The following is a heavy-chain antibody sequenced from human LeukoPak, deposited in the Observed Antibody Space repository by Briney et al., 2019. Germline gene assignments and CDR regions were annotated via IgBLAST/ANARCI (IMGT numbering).Heavy chain of an antibody. CDR1: GGSISSYY. CDR3: AREDLGYCSSTSCPIDY. V-gene: IGHV4-59*12. CDR2: IFYSGST. Sequence: SETLSLTCTVSGGSISSYYWSWIRQPPGKGLEWIGYIFYSGSTNYNPSLKSRVTISVDTSKNQLSLQLSSVTAADTAVYYCAREDLGYCSSTSCPIDYWGQGTLVTVSS. D-gene: IGHD2-2*01. J-gene: IGHJ4*02.